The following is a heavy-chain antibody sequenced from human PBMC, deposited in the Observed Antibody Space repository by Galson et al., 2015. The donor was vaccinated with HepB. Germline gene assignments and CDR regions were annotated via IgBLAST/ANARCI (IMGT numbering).Heavy chain of an antibody. Sequence: SLRLSCAASGFTFSSYAMHWVRQAPGKGLEWVAVISYDGSNKYYADSVKGRFTISRDNSKNTLYLQMNSLRAEDTAVYYCASQFIAAAGMTEVGAFDIWGQGTMVTVSS. D-gene: IGHD6-13*01. CDR2: ISYDGSNK. J-gene: IGHJ3*02. CDR1: GFTFSSYA. V-gene: IGHV3-30*04. CDR3: ASQFIAAAGMTEVGAFDI.